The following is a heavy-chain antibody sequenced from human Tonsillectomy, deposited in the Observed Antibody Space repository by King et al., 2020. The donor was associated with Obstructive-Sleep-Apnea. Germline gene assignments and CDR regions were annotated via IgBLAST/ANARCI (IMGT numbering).Heavy chain of an antibody. CDR1: GGSISSSSYY. CDR2: IYYSGST. Sequence: QLQESGPGLVKPSETLSLTCTVSGGSISSSSYYWGWIRQPPGKGLEWIGRIYYSGSTYYNPSLKSRVTISVDTSKNQFSLKLSSVTAADTAVYYCAREWAGTTRHFDYWGQGTLVTVSS. D-gene: IGHD1-1*01. V-gene: IGHV4-39*07. CDR3: AREWAGTTRHFDY. J-gene: IGHJ4*02.